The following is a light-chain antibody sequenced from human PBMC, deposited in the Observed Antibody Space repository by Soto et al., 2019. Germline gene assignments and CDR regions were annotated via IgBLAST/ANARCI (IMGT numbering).Light chain of an antibody. CDR1: QSVDTN. V-gene: IGKV3D-15*01. CDR2: GVS. Sequence: EIVMTQSPATLSLSPGDTATLSCSASQSVDTNLAWYVQKPGQAPRRLMYGVSTWGTGVTARFSGSGSGTEFTLTISSLQSEDLAIYYCQQYKSWQITCGQGTRLEIK. CDR3: QQYKSWQIT. J-gene: IGKJ5*01.